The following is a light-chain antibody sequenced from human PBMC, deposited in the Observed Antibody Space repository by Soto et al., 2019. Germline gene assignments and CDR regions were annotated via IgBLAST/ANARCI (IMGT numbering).Light chain of an antibody. CDR2: GAS. CDR3: QQYATSPRT. Sequence: EIVMTQSPATLSVSPGERATLYCRASQYIGSNLAWYQQKPGQAPRLIYGASSRATGIPDRFSGGGSGTDFTLTISRLEAEDFALYYCQQYATSPRTFGGGTKVDIK. J-gene: IGKJ4*01. CDR1: QYIGSN. V-gene: IGKV3-20*01.